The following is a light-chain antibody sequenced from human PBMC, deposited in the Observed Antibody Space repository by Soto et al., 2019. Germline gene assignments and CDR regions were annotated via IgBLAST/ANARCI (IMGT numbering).Light chain of an antibody. Sequence: QSALTQPASVSGSPGQSITISCTGTSSDVGGYNYVSWYQQPPGKAPKLMIYDVSNRPSGVSNRFSGSKSGNTASLTISGLQAEDEADYYCSSYTSSNTLYVFGTGTKLTVL. V-gene: IGLV2-14*01. CDR1: SSDVGGYNY. J-gene: IGLJ1*01. CDR2: DVS. CDR3: SSYTSSNTLYV.